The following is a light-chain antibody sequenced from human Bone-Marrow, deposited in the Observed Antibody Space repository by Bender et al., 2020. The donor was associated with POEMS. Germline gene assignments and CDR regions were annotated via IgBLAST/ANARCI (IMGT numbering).Light chain of an antibody. V-gene: IGLV2-23*02. Sequence: QSDLTQPASVSGSPGQSITISCTGTISDVGSYNLVSWYQQYPGKAPKLMLYEVSERPSGVSHRFSASKSANTASLTISGLQAEDEADYYCCSYAGSGLVFGGGTKLTVL. CDR1: ISDVGSYNL. CDR2: EVS. J-gene: IGLJ2*01. CDR3: CSYAGSGLV.